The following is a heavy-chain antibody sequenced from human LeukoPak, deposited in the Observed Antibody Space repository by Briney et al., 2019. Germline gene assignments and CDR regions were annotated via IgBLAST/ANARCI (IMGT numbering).Heavy chain of an antibody. CDR1: GFTFSSYA. J-gene: IGHJ4*02. V-gene: IGHV3-23*01. CDR2: ISGSGGST. Sequence: GGSLRLSCAASGFTFSSYAMSWVRQAPGKGLEWVSAISGSGGSTYYADSVKGRFTISRDNSKNTLYLQMNSLRAEDTAVYYCATPLRGPEELLLAFDYWGQGTLVTVSS. CDR3: ATPLRGPEELLLAFDY. D-gene: IGHD1-26*01.